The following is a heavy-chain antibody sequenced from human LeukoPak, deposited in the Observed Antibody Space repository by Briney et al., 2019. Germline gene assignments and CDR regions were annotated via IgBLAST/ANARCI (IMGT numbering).Heavy chain of an antibody. CDR1: GGSFSGYY. CDR3: ARDPLWFGEFGIDY. V-gene: IGHV4-34*01. D-gene: IGHD3-10*01. CDR2: INHSGST. J-gene: IGHJ4*02. Sequence: SETLSLTCAVYGGSFSGYYWSWIRQPPGKGLEWIGEINHSGSTNYNPSLKSRVTISVDTSKNQFSLKLSSVAAADTAVYYCARDPLWFGEFGIDYWGQGTLVTVSS.